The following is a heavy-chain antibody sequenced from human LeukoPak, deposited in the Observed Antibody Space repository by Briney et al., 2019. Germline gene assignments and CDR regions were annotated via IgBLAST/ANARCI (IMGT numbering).Heavy chain of an antibody. Sequence: SETLSLTCTVSGVSISSGGYYWSWIRQHPGKGLEWIGYNYYSASTYYNPSLKSRLTISLDTSSNQFSLKLNSVTAADTAVYYCARGPVRDYSNYWGQGTLVTVSS. CDR2: NYYSAST. CDR1: GVSISSGGYY. D-gene: IGHD4-11*01. V-gene: IGHV4-31*03. J-gene: IGHJ4*02. CDR3: ARGPVRDYSNY.